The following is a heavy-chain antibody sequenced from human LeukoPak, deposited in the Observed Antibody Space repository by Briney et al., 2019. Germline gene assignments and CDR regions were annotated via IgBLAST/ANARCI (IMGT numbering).Heavy chain of an antibody. CDR2: ICYDGSNK. J-gene: IGHJ6*02. CDR3: SREVRRYCSSTSCFDGMDV. CDR1: GFTFSSYG. D-gene: IGHD2-2*01. Sequence: PGRSLRLSCAASGFTFSSYGMHWVRQAPGKGLEWVVVICYDGSNKYYADSVKGRFTISRDNSKNTLYLQMNSLRAEDTAVYYCSREVRRYCSSTSCFDGMDVWGQGTTVTVSS. V-gene: IGHV3-33*01.